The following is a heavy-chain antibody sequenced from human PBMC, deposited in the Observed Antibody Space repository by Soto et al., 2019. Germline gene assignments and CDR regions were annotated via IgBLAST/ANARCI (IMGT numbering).Heavy chain of an antibody. CDR2: INPNSGGT. CDR1: GYTFTGYY. D-gene: IGHD2-2*01. V-gene: IGHV1-2*02. CDR3: ARAMVPAARPSGYYYGMDV. J-gene: IGHJ6*02. Sequence: GASVKVSCKASGYTFTGYYMHWVRQAPGQGLEWMGWINPNSGGTNYAQKFQGRVTMTRDTSISTAYMELSRLRSDDTAVYYCARAMVPAARPSGYYYGMDVWGQGTTVTVSS.